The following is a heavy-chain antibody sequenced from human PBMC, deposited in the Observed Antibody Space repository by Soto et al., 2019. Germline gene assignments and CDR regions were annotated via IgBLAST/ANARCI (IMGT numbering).Heavy chain of an antibody. CDR2: ISGSGGST. Sequence: GGSLRLSCAASGFTFSSYAMSWVRQAPGKGLEWVSAISGSGGSTYYADSVKGRFTISRDNAKNSLYLQLNSLRADDTGFYYCVKDALTTVAYYFDYWGQGALVTVSS. D-gene: IGHD4-17*01. J-gene: IGHJ4*02. CDR3: VKDALTTVAYYFDY. V-gene: IGHV3-23*01. CDR1: GFTFSSYA.